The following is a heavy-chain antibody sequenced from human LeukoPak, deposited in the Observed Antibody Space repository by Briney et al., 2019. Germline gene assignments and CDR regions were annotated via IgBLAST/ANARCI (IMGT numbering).Heavy chain of an antibody. D-gene: IGHD3-3*01. CDR2: ISSSSSYI. V-gene: IGHV3-21*04. CDR1: GFTFSSYS. CDR3: ARVRVLRFLEWAGSYYFDY. Sequence: GGSLRLSCAASGFTFSSYSMNWVRQAPGKGLEWVSSISSSSSYIYYADSVKGRFTISRDNAKNSLYLQMNSLRAEDTALYYCARVRVLRFLEWAGSYYFDYWGQGTLVTVSS. J-gene: IGHJ4*02.